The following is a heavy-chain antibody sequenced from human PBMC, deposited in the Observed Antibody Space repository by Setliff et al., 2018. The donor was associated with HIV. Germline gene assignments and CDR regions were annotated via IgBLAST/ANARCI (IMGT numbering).Heavy chain of an antibody. D-gene: IGHD3-10*01. CDR1: GGSIRSSTYY. CDR3: ARYGGIIYYYYMDV. Sequence: PSETLSLTCTVSGGSIRSSTYYWGWIRQPPGKGLEWIGTVYYSGSTYYNPSLKSRITTSVDTSKNQFSLKLSSVTAADTAVYYCARYGGIIYYYYMDVWGKGTTVTVSS. J-gene: IGHJ6*03. CDR2: VYYSGST. V-gene: IGHV4-39*07.